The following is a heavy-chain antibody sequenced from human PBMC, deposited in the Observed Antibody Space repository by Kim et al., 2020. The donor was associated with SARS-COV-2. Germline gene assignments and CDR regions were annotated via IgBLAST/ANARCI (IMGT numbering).Heavy chain of an antibody. J-gene: IGHJ5*02. CDR1: GFTFDDYG. CDR3: ARDLIRLRQWLVPSWFDP. Sequence: GGSLRLSCAASGFTFDDYGMSWVRQAPGKGLEWVSGINWNGGSTGYADSVKGRFTISRDNAKNSLYLQMNSLRAEDTALDYCARDLIRLRQWLVPSWFDPLGQGTLVTGPS. D-gene: IGHD6-19*01. CDR2: INWNGGST. V-gene: IGHV3-20*04.